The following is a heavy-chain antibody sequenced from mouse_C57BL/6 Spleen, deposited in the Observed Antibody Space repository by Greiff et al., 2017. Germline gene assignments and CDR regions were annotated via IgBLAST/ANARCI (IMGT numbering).Heavy chain of an antibody. CDR1: GFTFSSYG. J-gene: IGHJ2*01. D-gene: IGHD2-3*01. V-gene: IGHV5-6*01. CDR3: ARLDPDGYYGY. CDR2: ISSGGSYT. Sequence: EVQVVESGGDLVKPGGSLKLSCAASGFTFSSYGMSWVRQTPDKRLEWVATISSGGSYTYYPDSVKGRFTISRDNAKNTLYLQMSSLKSEDTAMYYCARLDPDGYYGYWGQGTTLTVSS.